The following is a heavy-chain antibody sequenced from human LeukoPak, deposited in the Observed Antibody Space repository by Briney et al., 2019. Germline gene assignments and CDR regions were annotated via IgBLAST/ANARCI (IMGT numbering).Heavy chain of an antibody. V-gene: IGHV3-30-3*01. CDR3: ARDLGRRGAFDI. D-gene: IGHD2-15*01. CDR2: ISYDGSNK. Sequence: GGSLRLSCAASGFTFSCYAMHWVRQAPGKGLEWVAVISYDGSNKYYADSVKGRFTISRDNSKNTLCLQMNSLRAEDTAVYYCARDLGRRGAFDIWGQGTMVTVSS. CDR1: GFTFSCYA. J-gene: IGHJ3*02.